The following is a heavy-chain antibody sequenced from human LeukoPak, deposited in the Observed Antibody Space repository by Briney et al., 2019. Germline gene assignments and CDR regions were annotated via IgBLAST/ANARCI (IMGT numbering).Heavy chain of an antibody. CDR2: INPNSGGT. V-gene: IGHV1-2*06. J-gene: IGHJ3*02. CDR3: ARVKSAHGSGSYSIYDAFDI. D-gene: IGHD3-10*01. Sequence: ASVKVSCKASGYTFTGYYMHWVRQAPGQGLEWMGRINPNSGGTNYAQKFQGRVTMTRDTSISTAYMELSRLRSDDTAVYYCARVKSAHGSGSYSIYDAFDIWGQGTMVTVSS. CDR1: GYTFTGYY.